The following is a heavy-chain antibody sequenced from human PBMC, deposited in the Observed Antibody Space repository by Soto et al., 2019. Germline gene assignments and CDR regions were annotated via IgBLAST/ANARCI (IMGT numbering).Heavy chain of an antibody. J-gene: IGHJ4*02. Sequence: EVQLAESGGGMVQPGGSLRLSCVASGFTFSSYDMHWVRQAPGKGLEYVSSISSNGGTTYYGNSVKGRFTISRDNSKTTLYLQMGSLRAEDMAVYYCVRRVSGNYDYWGQGILVTVSS. CDR2: ISSNGGTT. V-gene: IGHV3-64*01. CDR3: VRRVSGNYDY. D-gene: IGHD1-7*01. CDR1: GFTFSSYD.